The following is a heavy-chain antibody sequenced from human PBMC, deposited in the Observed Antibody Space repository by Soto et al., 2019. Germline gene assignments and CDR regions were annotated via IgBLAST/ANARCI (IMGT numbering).Heavy chain of an antibody. D-gene: IGHD3-9*01. Sequence: SETLSLTCSVSGASISSYYYTWIRQTPGKGLEWIGYIYLGGSINYNPSFKSRVIISVDTSKNQFSVRLSSVTAADTAVYYCTTQSELSDTIFWYFDYWGQGTLVTVSS. CDR1: GASISSYY. V-gene: IGHV4-59*01. CDR2: IYLGGSI. CDR3: TTQSELSDTIFWYFDY. J-gene: IGHJ4*02.